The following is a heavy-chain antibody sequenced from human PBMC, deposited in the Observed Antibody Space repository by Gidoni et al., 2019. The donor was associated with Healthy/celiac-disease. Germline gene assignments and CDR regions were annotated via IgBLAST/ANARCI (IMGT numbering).Heavy chain of an antibody. CDR1: GYTFTSSY. CDR3: ARGPSSSPFYSSGWSFGDV. J-gene: IGHJ6*02. CDR2: INPSGGST. V-gene: IGHV1-46*01. D-gene: IGHD6-19*01. Sequence: QVQLVQSGAEVKKPGASVKVSCKASGYTFTSSYMHWVRQAPGQGLEWMGIINPSGGSTSYAQKFQGRVTMTRDTSTSTVYMELSSLRSEDTAVYYCARGPSSSPFYSSGWSFGDVWGQGTTVTVSS.